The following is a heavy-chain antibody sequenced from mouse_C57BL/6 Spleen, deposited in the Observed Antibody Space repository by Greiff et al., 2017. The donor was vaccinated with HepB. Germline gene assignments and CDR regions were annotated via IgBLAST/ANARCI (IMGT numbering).Heavy chain of an antibody. V-gene: IGHV5-16*01. CDR1: GFTFSDYY. CDR3: ARDRGNSRGFDY. J-gene: IGHJ2*01. Sequence: EVKLVESEGGLVQPGSSMKLSCTASGFTFSDYYMAWVRQVPEKGLEWVANINYDGSSTYYLDSLKSRFIISRDNAKNILYLQMSSLKSEDSATYYCARDRGNSRGFDYWGQGTTLTVSS. CDR2: INYDGSST. D-gene: IGHD2-1*01.